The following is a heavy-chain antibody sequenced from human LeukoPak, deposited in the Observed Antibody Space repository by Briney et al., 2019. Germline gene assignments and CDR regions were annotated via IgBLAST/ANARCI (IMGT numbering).Heavy chain of an antibody. V-gene: IGHV1-2*02. Sequence: ASVRVSCKASGYTFTVYYIHWVRQAPGQGLEWMGWISPHTGGANYAQRFQGRVTMTRDTSISTAYMELSRLRSDDTAVYYCATVGETYYFDSSGYQALHYWGQGTLVTVSS. CDR2: ISPHTGGA. D-gene: IGHD3-22*01. J-gene: IGHJ4*02. CDR3: ATVGETYYFDSSGYQALHY. CDR1: GYTFTVYY.